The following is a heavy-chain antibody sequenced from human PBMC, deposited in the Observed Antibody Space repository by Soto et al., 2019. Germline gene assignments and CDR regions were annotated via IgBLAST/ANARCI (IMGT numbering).Heavy chain of an antibody. CDR2: ISYRGST. CDR1: GGSISWGGYY. J-gene: IGHJ4*02. CDR3: ARGYSSSWYYFDS. V-gene: IGHV4-31*03. Sequence: LTCTVSGGSISWGGYYWSWIRQHPGKGLEWIGYISYRGSTYYNPSLKSRVTISVDTSENQFSLKVNSVTDADTAVYFCARGYSSSWYYFDSWGQGTLVTVSS. D-gene: IGHD6-13*01.